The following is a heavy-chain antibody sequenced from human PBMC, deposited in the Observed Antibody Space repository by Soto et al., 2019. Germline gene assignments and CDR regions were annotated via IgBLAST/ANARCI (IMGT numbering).Heavy chain of an antibody. Sequence: QVQLQQWGAGLLKPSETLSLTCAVYGGSFSGYYWSWIRQPPGKGLEWIGEINHSGSTNYNPSLKSRVTISVDTSKNQFSLKLSSVTAADTAVYYCARDGGIAVAGMHYWGQGTLVTVSS. V-gene: IGHV4-34*01. CDR1: GGSFSGYY. J-gene: IGHJ4*02. CDR2: INHSGST. D-gene: IGHD6-19*01. CDR3: ARDGGIAVAGMHY.